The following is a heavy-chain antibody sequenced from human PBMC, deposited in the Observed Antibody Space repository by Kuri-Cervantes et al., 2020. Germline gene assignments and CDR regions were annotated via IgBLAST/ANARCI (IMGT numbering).Heavy chain of an antibody. Sequence: LRLSCTVSGYSISSGYYWGWIRQPPGKGLEWIGYIYYSGSTYYNPSLKSRVTISVDTSKNQFSLKLSSVTAADTAVYYCARVPLDYYYDSSGYYYYYYGMDVWGQGTTVTVSS. CDR2: IYYSGST. CDR1: GYSISSGYY. D-gene: IGHD3-22*01. CDR3: ARVPLDYYYDSSGYYYYYYGMDV. V-gene: IGHV4-30-4*08. J-gene: IGHJ6*02.